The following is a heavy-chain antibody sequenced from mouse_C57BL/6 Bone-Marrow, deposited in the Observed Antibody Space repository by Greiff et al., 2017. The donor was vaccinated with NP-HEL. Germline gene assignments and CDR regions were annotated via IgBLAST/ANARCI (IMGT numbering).Heavy chain of an antibody. V-gene: IGHV5-4*01. CDR2: ISDGGSYT. D-gene: IGHD1-1*01. CDR3: AREPLITTVVALYAMDY. CDR1: GFTFSSYA. Sequence: EVMLVESGGGLVKPGGSLKLSCAASGFTFSSYAMSWVRQTPEKRLEWVATISDGGSYTYYPDNVKGRFTISRDNAKNNLYLQMSHLKSEDTAMYYCAREPLITTVVALYAMDYWGQGTSVTVSS. J-gene: IGHJ4*01.